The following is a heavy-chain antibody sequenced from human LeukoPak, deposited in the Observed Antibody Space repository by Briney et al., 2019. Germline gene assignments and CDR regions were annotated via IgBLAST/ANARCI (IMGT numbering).Heavy chain of an antibody. D-gene: IGHD2-2*01. Sequence: SETLSLTCTVSGGSISSYYWGWIRQPPGKGLEWIGYIYYSGSTNYNPSLKSRVTISVDTSKNQFSLKLSSVTAADTAVYYCARVEGGVVVPAAMGYFQHWGQGTLVTVSS. CDR3: ARVEGGVVVPAAMGYFQH. CDR2: IYYSGST. CDR1: GGSISSYY. V-gene: IGHV4-59*01. J-gene: IGHJ1*01.